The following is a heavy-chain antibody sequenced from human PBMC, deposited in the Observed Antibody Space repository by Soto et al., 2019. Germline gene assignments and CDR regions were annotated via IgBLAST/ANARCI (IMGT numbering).Heavy chain of an antibody. CDR3: VKAGKMGVEGCDF. CDR1: GFTFSDHA. CDR2: VRGDFVTT. Sequence: GGSLRLSCATSGFTFSDHAMHWVRQAPGEGLEWVSGVRGDFVTTPYADSVKGRFTISRDNSKNTLYLQMNSLRAEDTAIYYCVKAGKMGVEGCDFWSQGTLV. J-gene: IGHJ4*02. V-gene: IGHV3-23*01. D-gene: IGHD1-26*01.